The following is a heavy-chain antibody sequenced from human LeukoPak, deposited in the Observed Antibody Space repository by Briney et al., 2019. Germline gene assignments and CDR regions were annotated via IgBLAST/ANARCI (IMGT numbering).Heavy chain of an antibody. D-gene: IGHD2-15*01. J-gene: IGHJ6*03. V-gene: IGHV3-21*01. CDR1: GFTFSVYS. CDR3: ARDYCSGGSCSAIYYYYYMDV. CDR2: ISSSSTYI. Sequence: PGGSLRLSCAASGFTFSVYSINWVRQAPGKGLEWVSSISSSSTYIYYADSLKGRFTISRDNANNSLYLQMNSLSAEDTAVYFCARDYCSGGSCSAIYYYYYMDVWGKGTTVTISS.